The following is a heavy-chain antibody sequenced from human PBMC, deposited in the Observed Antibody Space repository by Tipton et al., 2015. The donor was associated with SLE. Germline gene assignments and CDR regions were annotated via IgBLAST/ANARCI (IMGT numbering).Heavy chain of an antibody. D-gene: IGHD3-3*01. Sequence: TLSLTCAVYGGSFSGYYWGWVRQPPGKGLEWIGNIYHSGSTDYNPSLKSRVTISVDTSKNQFSLKLTSVTAADTAVYYCARYGIRSGKDIWGQGTMVTVSS. CDR3: ARYGIRSGKDI. CDR1: GGSFSGYY. CDR2: IYHSGST. J-gene: IGHJ3*02. V-gene: IGHV4-34*01.